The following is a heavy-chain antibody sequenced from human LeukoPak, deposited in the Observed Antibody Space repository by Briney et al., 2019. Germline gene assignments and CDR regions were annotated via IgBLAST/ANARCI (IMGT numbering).Heavy chain of an antibody. J-gene: IGHJ4*02. Sequence: GGSLRLSCVGSGFTFRSHAMSWVRQAPGKGLEWVSAISGSGGSTYYADSVKGRFTISRDNSKNTLYLQMNSLRAEDTAVYYCAKVSGYYDSSGYYPHYWGQGTLVTVSS. CDR3: AKVSGYYDSSGYYPHY. CDR2: ISGSGGST. CDR1: GFTFRSHA. D-gene: IGHD3-22*01. V-gene: IGHV3-23*01.